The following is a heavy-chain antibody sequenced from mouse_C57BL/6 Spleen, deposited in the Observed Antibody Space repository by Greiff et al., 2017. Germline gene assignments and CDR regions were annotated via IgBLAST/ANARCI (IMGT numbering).Heavy chain of an antibody. Sequence: QVQLQQPGAELVRPGTSVKLSCKASGYTFTSYWMHWVKQRPGQGLEWIGVIDPSDSYTNYNQKFKGKATLTVDTSSSTAYMQLSSLTSEDSAVYYCARWGINEAYWGQGTLVTVSA. V-gene: IGHV1-59*01. CDR2: IDPSDSYT. CDR1: GYTFTSYW. CDR3: ARWGINEAY. J-gene: IGHJ3*01.